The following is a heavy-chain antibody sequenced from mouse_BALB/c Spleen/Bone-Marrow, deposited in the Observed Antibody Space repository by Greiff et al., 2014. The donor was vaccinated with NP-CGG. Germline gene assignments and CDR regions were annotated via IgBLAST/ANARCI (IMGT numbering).Heavy chain of an antibody. V-gene: IGHV2-6-5*01. D-gene: IGHD2-1*01. CDR2: IWGGGST. Sequence: VQLQQSGPGLVAPSQSLSITCTVSGFSLNDYGVSWIRQPPGRGLEWLGVIWGGGSTYYNSALKSRLSNSKDNSKSQVFLKMNSLQTDDTAMYYCAKQYGNYDWYFDVWGAGTTVTVSS. CDR1: GFSLNDYG. CDR3: AKQYGNYDWYFDV. J-gene: IGHJ1*01.